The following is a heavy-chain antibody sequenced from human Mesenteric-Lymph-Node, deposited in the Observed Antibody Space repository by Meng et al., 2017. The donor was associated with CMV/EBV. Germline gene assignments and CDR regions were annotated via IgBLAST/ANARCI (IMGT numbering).Heavy chain of an antibody. J-gene: IGHJ4*02. D-gene: IGHD6-19*01. V-gene: IGHV1-69*05. CDR3: ARAPRRPGIAVAGDFDY. Sequence: GTCSSYAISWVRQAPGQGLEWMGGIIPIFGTANYAQKFQGRVTITTDESTSTAYMELSSLRSEDTAVYYCARAPRRPGIAVAGDFDYWGQGTLVTVSS. CDR2: IIPIFGTA. CDR1: GTCSSYA.